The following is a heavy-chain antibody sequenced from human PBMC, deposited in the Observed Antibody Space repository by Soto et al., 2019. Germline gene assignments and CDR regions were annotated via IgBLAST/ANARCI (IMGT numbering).Heavy chain of an antibody. CDR3: AKDRGGCTNGVCYWGFDY. J-gene: IGHJ4*02. D-gene: IGHD2-8*01. CDR1: GFTFSSYA. Sequence: EVQLLESGGGLVQPGGSLRLSCAASGFTFSSYAMSWVRQAPGKGLEWVSAISGSDGRTDYADSVQGRFTISRDDSKNTMYLQMNSLRAGDTAVYYWAKDRGGCTNGVCYWGFDYLGQGTVVTVSS. CDR2: ISGSDGRT. V-gene: IGHV3-23*01.